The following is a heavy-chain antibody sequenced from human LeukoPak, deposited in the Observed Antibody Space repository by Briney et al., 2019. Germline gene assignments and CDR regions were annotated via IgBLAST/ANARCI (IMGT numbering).Heavy chain of an antibody. J-gene: IGHJ4*02. CDR3: ARERDGNFDY. Sequence: PSETLSLTWAAYGVSFSGYYWSWVRQAPGKGLEWIGEINHSGSTNYNPSLKSRVTISVATSKNQYSLKLSSVTAADTAVYYCARERDGNFDYWGQGTLVTVSS. V-gene: IGHV4-34*01. CDR1: GVSFSGYY. D-gene: IGHD1-1*01. CDR2: INHSGST.